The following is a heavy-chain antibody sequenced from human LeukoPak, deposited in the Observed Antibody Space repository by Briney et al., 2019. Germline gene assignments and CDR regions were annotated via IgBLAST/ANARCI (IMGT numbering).Heavy chain of an antibody. Sequence: GSSVKVSYKASGGTFSSYTISWVRQAPGQGLEWMGRIIPILGIANYAQKFQGRVTITADKSTSTAYMELSSLRSEDTAVYYCARGRSDGGLDYWGQGTLVTVSS. CDR1: GGTFSSYT. J-gene: IGHJ4*02. D-gene: IGHD1-26*01. CDR3: ARGRSDGGLDY. CDR2: IIPILGIA. V-gene: IGHV1-69*02.